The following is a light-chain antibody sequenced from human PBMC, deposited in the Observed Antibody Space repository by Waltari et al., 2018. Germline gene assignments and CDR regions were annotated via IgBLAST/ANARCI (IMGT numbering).Light chain of an antibody. CDR1: RSNPGNHV. Sequence: QSVLTQPPSASGTPGQRVTISCSGTRSNPGNHVVNGYQKVPGPAPTLLLYRNDLRPSGVPDRFSASKSGTSASLAIGGLQSEDEAEYYCASWDDSLNGHWVFGGGTKVTVL. V-gene: IGLV1-44*01. CDR2: RND. CDR3: ASWDDSLNGHWV. J-gene: IGLJ3*02.